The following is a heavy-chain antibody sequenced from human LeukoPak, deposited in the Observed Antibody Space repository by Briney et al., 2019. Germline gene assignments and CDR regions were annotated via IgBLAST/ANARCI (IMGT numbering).Heavy chain of an antibody. CDR1: GGSINSYY. CDR3: ARSLGYSYGYDY. V-gene: IGHV4-59*01. J-gene: IGHJ4*02. CDR2: IYYSGNT. Sequence: SETLSLTCTVSGGSINSYYWSWIRQPPGKGLEWIGYIYYSGNTNYNPSLESRVTISVDTSKNQFSLKLSSVTAADTAVYYCARSLGYSYGYDYWGQGILVTVSS. D-gene: IGHD5-18*01.